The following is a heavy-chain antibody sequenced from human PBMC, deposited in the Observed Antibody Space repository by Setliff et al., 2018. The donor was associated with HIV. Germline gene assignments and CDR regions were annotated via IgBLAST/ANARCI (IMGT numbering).Heavy chain of an antibody. Sequence: SSETLSLTCTVSGDPISSYYWSWIRQPPGKGLEWIGYIYTSGITDYNPSLKSRVTISGDTSKNQFSLKLSSVTAADTAVYYCARDRRGYYYDSGAFKSGLDAFDIWGQGTMVTVSS. V-gene: IGHV4-4*08. CDR1: GDPISSYY. CDR2: IYTSGIT. CDR3: ARDRRGYYYDSGAFKSGLDAFDI. J-gene: IGHJ3*02. D-gene: IGHD3-22*01.